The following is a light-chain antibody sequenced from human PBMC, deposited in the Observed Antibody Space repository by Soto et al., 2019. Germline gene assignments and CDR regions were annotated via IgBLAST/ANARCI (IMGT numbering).Light chain of an antibody. V-gene: IGKV1-27*01. CDR3: QKYNSAPP. CDR2: VAS. CDR1: QGFINY. Sequence: DIQMTQSPSSLSASVGDRVTKTCRASQGFINYLAWYQQKLGKVPKLLIYVASTLQSVVPSRFSGSGSGTDFTLTISSLQPEDVATYYCQKYNSAPPFGGGTKVDIK. J-gene: IGKJ4*01.